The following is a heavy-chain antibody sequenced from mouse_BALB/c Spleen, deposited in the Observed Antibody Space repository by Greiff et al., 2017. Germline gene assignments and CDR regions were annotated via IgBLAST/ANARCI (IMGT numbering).Heavy chain of an antibody. CDR2: ISYSGST. Sequence: VQLQQSGPSLVKPSQTLSLTCSVTGDSITSGYWNWIRKFPGNKLEYMGYISYSGSTYYNPSLKSRISITRDTSKNQYYLQLNSVTTEDTATYYCARLYGSSYERYFDVWGAGTTVTVSS. CDR1: GDSITSGY. CDR3: ARLYGSSYERYFDV. J-gene: IGHJ1*01. V-gene: IGHV3-8*02. D-gene: IGHD1-1*01.